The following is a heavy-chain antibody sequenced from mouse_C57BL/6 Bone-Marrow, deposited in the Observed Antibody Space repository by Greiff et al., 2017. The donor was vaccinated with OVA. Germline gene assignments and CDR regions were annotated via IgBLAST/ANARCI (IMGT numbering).Heavy chain of an antibody. V-gene: IGHV7-1*01. J-gene: IGHJ1*03. CDR1: GFTFSDFY. CDR3: ARDALDWYCDV. CDR2: SRNKANDDTT. Sequence: EVKLVESGGGLVQSGRSLRLSCATSGFTFSDFYMEWVRQAPGKGLEWIAASRNKANDDTTEYSASVKGRFNVSRDTSQSILYLQMNALRAEDTAIYYCARDALDWYCDVWGTGTTVTVSS.